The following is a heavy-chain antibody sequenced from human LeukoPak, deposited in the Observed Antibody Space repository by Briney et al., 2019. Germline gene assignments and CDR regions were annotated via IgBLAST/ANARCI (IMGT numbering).Heavy chain of an antibody. D-gene: IGHD6-13*01. V-gene: IGHV1-46*01. CDR3: ARDLGIAAAGTPYYFDY. CDR2: INPSGGST. Sequence: ASVKVSCKASGYTFTSYYMHWVRQAPGQGLEWMGIINPSGGSTSYAQKFQGRVTMTRDTSTSTVYMELSSLRSEDTAVYYCARDLGIAAAGTPYYFDYWGQGILVTVSS. J-gene: IGHJ4*02. CDR1: GYTFTSYY.